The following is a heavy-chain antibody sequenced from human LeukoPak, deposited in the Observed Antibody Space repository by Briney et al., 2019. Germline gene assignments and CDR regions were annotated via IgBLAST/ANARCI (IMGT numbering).Heavy chain of an antibody. CDR2: ISGSGGST. CDR1: GFTFSSYA. Sequence: PGGSLRLSCAASGFTFSSYAMSWVRQAPGKGLEWVSAISGSGGSTYYADSVEGRFTISRDNSKNTLYLQMNSLRAEDTAVYYCAKDPPRRDFWSGHNWFDPWGQGTLVTVSS. D-gene: IGHD3-3*01. CDR3: AKDPPRRDFWSGHNWFDP. J-gene: IGHJ5*02. V-gene: IGHV3-23*01.